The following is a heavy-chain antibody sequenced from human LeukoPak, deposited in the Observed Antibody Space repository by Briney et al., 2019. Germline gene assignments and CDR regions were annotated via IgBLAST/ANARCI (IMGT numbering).Heavy chain of an antibody. Sequence: GASVKVSCKASGYTFTSYGINWVRQAPGQGLEWMGRIIGHNAHTYYAQKLQGRVTMTTDTSTNTAYMELRSLRSDDTAVYYCARNYFFDYWGQGTLVTVSS. CDR1: GYTFTSYG. D-gene: IGHD1-7*01. V-gene: IGHV1-18*01. J-gene: IGHJ4*02. CDR3: ARNYFFDY. CDR2: IIGHNAHT.